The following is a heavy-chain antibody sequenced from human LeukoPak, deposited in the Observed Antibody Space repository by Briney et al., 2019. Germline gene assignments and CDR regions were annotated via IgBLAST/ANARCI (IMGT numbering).Heavy chain of an antibody. CDR2: IRNKANSYTT. CDR1: GFSFSDHY. D-gene: IGHD2-15*01. Sequence: HPGGSLRLSCVVSGFSFSDHYMDWVRQAPGKGLEWVGRIRNKANSYTTEYAASVKGRFTISRDDSKNSVYLQMNSLETEDTAVYYCAVGYCSGGDCYVSNYWGQGTLVTVSS. V-gene: IGHV3-72*01. J-gene: IGHJ4*02. CDR3: AVGYCSGGDCYVSNY.